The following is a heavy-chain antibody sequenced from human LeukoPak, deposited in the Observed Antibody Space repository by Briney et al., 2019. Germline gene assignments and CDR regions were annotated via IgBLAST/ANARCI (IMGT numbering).Heavy chain of an antibody. V-gene: IGHV4-59*12. CDR2: IYYSGST. CDR1: GGSISSYY. Sequence: PSETLSLTCTVSGGSISSYYWSWIRQPPGKGLEWIGYIYYSGSTNYNPSLKSRVTISVDTSKNRFSLKLSSVTAADTAVYYCARVGGSAAGVIFDYWGQGTLVTVSS. D-gene: IGHD6-13*01. CDR3: ARVGGSAAGVIFDY. J-gene: IGHJ4*02.